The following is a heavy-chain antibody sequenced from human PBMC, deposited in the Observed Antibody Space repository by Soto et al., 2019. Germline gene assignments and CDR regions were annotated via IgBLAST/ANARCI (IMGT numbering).Heavy chain of an antibody. CDR1: GGSISSSSYY. J-gene: IGHJ5*02. CDR3: ARQGDIVLVPAAYNWFAP. D-gene: IGHD2-2*01. Sequence: PSETLSLTCTVSGGSISSSSYYWGWIRQPPGKGLEWIGSIYYSGSTYYNPSLKSRVTISVDTSKNQFSLKLSSVTAADTAVYYCARQGDIVLVPAAYNWFAPWGQGTLVTVSS. CDR2: IYYSGST. V-gene: IGHV4-39*01.